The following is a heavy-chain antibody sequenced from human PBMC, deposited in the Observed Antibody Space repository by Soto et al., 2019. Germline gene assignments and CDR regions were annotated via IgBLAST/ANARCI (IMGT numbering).Heavy chain of an antibody. V-gene: IGHV3-21*01. D-gene: IGHD4-17*01. CDR1: GFTFSSYS. CDR2: ISSSSSYI. Sequence: EVQLVESGGGLVKPGGSLRLSWAASGFTFSSYSMNWFRQAPGKGLEWVSSISSSSSYIYYADSVKGRFTISRDNAKNSLYLQMNRLRAEDTAVYYCARARGAVTTLVDYWGQGTLVTVSS. CDR3: ARARGAVTTLVDY. J-gene: IGHJ4*02.